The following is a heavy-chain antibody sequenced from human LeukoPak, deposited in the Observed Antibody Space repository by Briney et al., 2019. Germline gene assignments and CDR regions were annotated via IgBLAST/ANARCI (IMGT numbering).Heavy chain of an antibody. V-gene: IGHV1-8*01. J-gene: IGHJ6*03. Sequence: GASVKVSCKASGYTFTSYDINWVRQATGQGLEWMGWMNPNSGNTGYAQKFQGRVTMTRDTSISTAYMELSRLRSDDTAVYYCARRMAGEPRPSYYYYYYMDVWGKGTTVTVSS. CDR3: ARRMAGEPRPSYYYYYYMDV. CDR2: MNPNSGNT. D-gene: IGHD3-16*01. CDR1: GYTFTSYD.